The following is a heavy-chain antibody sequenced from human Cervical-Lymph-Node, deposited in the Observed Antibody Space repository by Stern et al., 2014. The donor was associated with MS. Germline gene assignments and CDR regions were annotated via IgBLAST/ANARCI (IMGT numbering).Heavy chain of an antibody. CDR1: GGTSSTDA. V-gene: IGHV1-69*09. CDR3: ARGGFDCGGDCYYVN. Sequence: QVQLVESGAEVKKPGSSVKVSCKASGGTSSTDAISWVRQAPGQGLERIGRVIPFLGAPNYAQNFQDRVTITADTSTNTFYMELGSLRSEDTAMYFCARGGFDCGGDCYYVNWGQGTLVTVSS. J-gene: IGHJ4*02. CDR2: VIPFLGAP. D-gene: IGHD2-21*02.